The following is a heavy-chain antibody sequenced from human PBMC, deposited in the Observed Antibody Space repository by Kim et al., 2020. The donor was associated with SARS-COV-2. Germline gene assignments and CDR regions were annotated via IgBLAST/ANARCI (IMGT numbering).Heavy chain of an antibody. CDR3: ARAEI. V-gene: IGHV3-7*01. CDR2: INADGSDK. Sequence: GGSLRLSCAASGFTFSRQWMSWVRQAPGKGLEWVANINADGSDKSYVDSVKGRFTISRDNGKSSLFLQMDSLRAEDTAVYYCARAEIWGQGTLVTASS. J-gene: IGHJ4*02. CDR1: GFTFSRQW.